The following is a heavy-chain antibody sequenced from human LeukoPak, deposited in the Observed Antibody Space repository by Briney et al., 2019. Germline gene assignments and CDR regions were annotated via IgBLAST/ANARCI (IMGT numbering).Heavy chain of an antibody. CDR2: ISASGGST. V-gene: IGHV3-23*01. J-gene: IGHJ6*03. CDR1: GFTFSTYA. CDR3: AEEDYDSSGYYGDYYYYMDV. Sequence: GGSLRLSCAASGFTFSTYAMSWVRQAPGKGLEWVSDISASGGSTYYADSVKGRFTISRDNSKNTLHLQINSLRAEDTAVYYCAEEDYDSSGYYGDYYYYMDVWGKGTTVTVSS. D-gene: IGHD3-22*01.